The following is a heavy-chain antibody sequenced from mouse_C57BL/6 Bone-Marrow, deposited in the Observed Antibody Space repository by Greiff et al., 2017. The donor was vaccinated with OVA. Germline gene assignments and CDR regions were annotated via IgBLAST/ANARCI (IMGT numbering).Heavy chain of an antibody. CDR1: GYTFTSYW. CDR2: IDPSDSYT. J-gene: IGHJ2*01. V-gene: IGHV1-50*01. CDR3: ARYYYGSFDY. D-gene: IGHD1-1*01. Sequence: QVQLQQPGAELVKPGASVKLSCKASGYTFTSYWMQWVKQRPGQGLEWIGEIDPSDSYTNYNQKFKGKATLTVDKSSSTAYMQLSSLTSEDSAVYYCARYYYGSFDYWGQGTTLTVSS.